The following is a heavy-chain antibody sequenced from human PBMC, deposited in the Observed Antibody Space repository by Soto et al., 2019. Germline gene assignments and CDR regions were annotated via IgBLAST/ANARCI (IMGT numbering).Heavy chain of an antibody. CDR2: ISGSGDST. V-gene: IGHV3-23*01. Sequence: EVQLLESGGGLVQPGGSLRLSCAASGFTFNTYARRWVRQAPGKGLEWVSAISGSGDSTYYADSVKGRFTISRDNSKNTLYLQMNSLRAEDTAVYYCARRGSGSYYDYWGQGTLVTVSS. J-gene: IGHJ4*02. D-gene: IGHD1-26*01. CDR1: GFTFNTYA. CDR3: ARRGSGSYYDY.